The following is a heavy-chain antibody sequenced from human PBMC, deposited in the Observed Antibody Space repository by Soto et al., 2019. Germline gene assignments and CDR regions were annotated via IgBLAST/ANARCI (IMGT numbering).Heavy chain of an antibody. Sequence: EVQLVESGGNLVQPGGSLRLSCAASGFTFSGYWMHWVRQAPGKGLVWVSRIHSDGTATTYADSVKGRFTISRDNAKNMVYLQMNSLRVEDTALYFCARGGIGSFESWGQGTPVTVYS. CDR2: IHSDGTAT. D-gene: IGHD3-10*01. V-gene: IGHV3-74*01. J-gene: IGHJ4*02. CDR3: ARGGIGSFES. CDR1: GFTFSGYW.